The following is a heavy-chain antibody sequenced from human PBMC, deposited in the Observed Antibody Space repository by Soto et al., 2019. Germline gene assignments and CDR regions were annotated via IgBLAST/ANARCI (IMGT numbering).Heavy chain of an antibody. J-gene: IGHJ6*02. V-gene: IGHV3-30*04. CDR2: ISYDGSEK. CDR1: GFTFSSYA. CDR3: ARETDGMDV. Sequence: QVQLVESGGGVVQPGRSLRLSCAASGFTFSSYAMHWVRRAPGKGLEWVAVISYDGSEKYYADSVKGRFTISRDNSKKTLHLQMNSLRVEDTAVDYSARETDGMDVWGQGTTVTVSS.